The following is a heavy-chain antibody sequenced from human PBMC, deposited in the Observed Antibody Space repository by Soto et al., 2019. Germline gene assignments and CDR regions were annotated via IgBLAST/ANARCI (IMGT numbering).Heavy chain of an antibody. D-gene: IGHD5-18*01. Sequence: SETLSLSCTVSGGSVSSGSYYWSWIRQPPGKGLEWIGYIYYSGSTNYNPSLKSRVTISVDTSKNQFSLKLSSVTAADTAVYYCARYTATVTGHFHYWGQGTLVTVSS. CDR3: ARYTATVTGHFHY. V-gene: IGHV4-61*01. CDR2: IYYSGST. CDR1: GGSVSSGSYY. J-gene: IGHJ4*02.